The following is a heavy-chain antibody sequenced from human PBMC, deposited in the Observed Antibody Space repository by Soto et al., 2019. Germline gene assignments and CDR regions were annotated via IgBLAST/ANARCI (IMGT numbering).Heavy chain of an antibody. J-gene: IGHJ6*02. D-gene: IGHD6-13*01. CDR1: GGSISSSNW. CDR2: IYHSGST. Sequence: SSETLSLTCAVSGGSISSSNWWSWVRQPPGKGLEWIGEIYHSGSTNYNPSLKSRVTISVDKSKNQFSLKLSSVTAADTAVYCCARDRIAAASSPRYGMDVWGQGTTVTVSS. CDR3: ARDRIAAASSPRYGMDV. V-gene: IGHV4-4*01.